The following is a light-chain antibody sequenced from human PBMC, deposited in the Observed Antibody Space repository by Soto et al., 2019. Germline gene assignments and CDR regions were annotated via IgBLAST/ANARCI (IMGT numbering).Light chain of an antibody. V-gene: IGKV1-39*01. CDR1: QSISSY. CDR3: QQSYSTLFT. J-gene: IGKJ3*01. Sequence: DIPMTQSPSSLSASVGDRVTLTCRASQSISSYLNGYQQKRGTAPKLLIYAASSLQSGVPSRFSGSGYGTDFNLTISSLQPEDFATYYCQQSYSTLFTFGPGTKVDIK. CDR2: AAS.